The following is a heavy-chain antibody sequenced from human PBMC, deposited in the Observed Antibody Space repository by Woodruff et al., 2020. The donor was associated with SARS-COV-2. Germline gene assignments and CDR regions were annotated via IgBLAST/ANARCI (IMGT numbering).Heavy chain of an antibody. Sequence: LEWVSLISWDGGSTYYADSVKGRFTISRDNSKNSLYLQMNSLRAEDTALYYCAKIPTQLRDAFDIWGQGTMV. D-gene: IGHD3-16*01. CDR3: AKIPTQLRDAFDI. J-gene: IGHJ3*02. CDR2: ISWDGGST. V-gene: IGHV3-43D*03.